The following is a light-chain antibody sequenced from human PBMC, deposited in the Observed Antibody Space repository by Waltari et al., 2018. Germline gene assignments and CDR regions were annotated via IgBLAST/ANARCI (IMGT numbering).Light chain of an antibody. CDR1: QSIASN. V-gene: IGKV1-39*01. CDR3: QQSNSSPHT. Sequence: DIQMTQSPSSLSASVGDRITLTCRASQSIASNLNWYQQKPGRAPKLLIFLASNLQSGVPSRFSGSGSGTDFTLTINNLQPEDFALYSCQQSNSSPHTFGGGTKVESK. CDR2: LAS. J-gene: IGKJ4*01.